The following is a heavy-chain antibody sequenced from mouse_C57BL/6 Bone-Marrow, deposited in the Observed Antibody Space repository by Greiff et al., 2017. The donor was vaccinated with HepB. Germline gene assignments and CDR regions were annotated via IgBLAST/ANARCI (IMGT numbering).Heavy chain of an antibody. D-gene: IGHD2-3*01. V-gene: IGHV1-81*01. CDR3: ARFPRWLPMAY. CDR1: GYTFTSYG. CDR2: IYPRSGNT. Sequence: QVQLKQSGAELARPGASVKLSCKASGYTFTSYGISWVKQRTGQGLEWIGEIYPRSGNTYYNEKFKGKATLTADKSSSTAYMELRSLTSEDSAVYFCARFPRWLPMAYWGQGTLVTVSA. J-gene: IGHJ3*01.